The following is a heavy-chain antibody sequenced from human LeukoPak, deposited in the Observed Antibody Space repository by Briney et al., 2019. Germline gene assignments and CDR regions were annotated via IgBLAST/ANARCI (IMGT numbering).Heavy chain of an antibody. CDR1: GFTVSSNY. D-gene: IGHD3-10*01. V-gene: IGHV3-53*01. CDR2: IYSGGST. J-gene: IGHJ4*02. CDR3: ARDRGNYYGSGSYLY. Sequence: GGSLRLSCAASGFTVSSNYMSWVRQAPGKGLEWVSVIYSGGSTYYADSVKGRFTTSRDNSKNTLYLQMNSLRAEDTAVYYCARDRGNYYGSGSYLYWGQGTLVTVSS.